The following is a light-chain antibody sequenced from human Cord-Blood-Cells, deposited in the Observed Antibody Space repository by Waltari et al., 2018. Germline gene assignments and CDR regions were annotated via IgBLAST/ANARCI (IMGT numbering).Light chain of an antibody. CDR2: DAS. J-gene: IGKJ1*01. Sequence: DIVLTQSPATLSLSPGERATLSCRASQSVSSYLAWYQQKPGQAPRLLIYDASNRATGIPARFSGSGSGTDFTLTISSLEPEDFAVYYCQQRSNWSPTFGQGTKVEIK. V-gene: IGKV3-11*01. CDR3: QQRSNWSPT. CDR1: QSVSSY.